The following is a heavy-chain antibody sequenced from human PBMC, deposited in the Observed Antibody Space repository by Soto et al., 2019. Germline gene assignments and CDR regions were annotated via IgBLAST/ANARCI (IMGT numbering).Heavy chain of an antibody. V-gene: IGHV1-18*01. CDR1: GYAFTTYG. J-gene: IGHJ4*02. D-gene: IGHD1-1*01. Sequence: QVHLVQSGAEVKKPGASVKVSCKGSGYAFTTYGITWVRQAPGQGLEWMGWISAHNGNTNYAQKLQGRVTVTRDTSTSTAYMELRSLTSDDTAEYYCARGRYGDYWGQGALVTVSS. CDR2: ISAHNGNT. CDR3: ARGRYGDY.